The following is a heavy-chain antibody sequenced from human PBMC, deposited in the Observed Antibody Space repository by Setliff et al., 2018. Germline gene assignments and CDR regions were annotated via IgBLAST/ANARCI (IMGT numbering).Heavy chain of an antibody. CDR2: INSDESRR. D-gene: IGHD3-16*02. V-gene: IGHV3-48*04. CDR1: GITFSIYS. Sequence: GGSLRLSCAASGITFSIYSMNWVRQAPGKGPEWVSYINSDESRRNYGGSVKGRFTISRDNAKNSLYLQMNSLSAEDTAVYFCARRNYRTALDYWGQGTLVTVSS. CDR3: ARRNYRTALDY. J-gene: IGHJ4*02.